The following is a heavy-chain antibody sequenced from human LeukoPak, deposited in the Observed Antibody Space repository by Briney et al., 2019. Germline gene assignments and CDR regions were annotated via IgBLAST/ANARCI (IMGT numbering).Heavy chain of an antibody. Sequence: GGSLRLSCAASGFTFDDYAMHWLRQAPGKGLEWVSGISWNSGNIGCADSVKGRFTISRDNAKNSLYLQMNSLRADDTALYYCAKSPSSSGYYYFGSWGQGTLVTVSS. D-gene: IGHD6-19*01. CDR1: GFTFDDYA. CDR3: AKSPSSSGYYYFGS. J-gene: IGHJ4*02. CDR2: ISWNSGNI. V-gene: IGHV3-9*01.